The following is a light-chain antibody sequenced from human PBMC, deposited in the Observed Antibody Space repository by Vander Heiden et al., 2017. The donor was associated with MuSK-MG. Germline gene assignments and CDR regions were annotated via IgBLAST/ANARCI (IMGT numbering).Light chain of an antibody. CDR2: DVG. V-gene: IGLV2-14*01. CDR1: SSDVAGYNS. J-gene: IGLJ1*01. CDR3: SSYTSTSTYV. Sequence: QSALTQPASVSGSPGQSITISCTGTSSDVAGYNSVSWYQQHPGKAPKLMIYDVGNRPSGLSNRFSGSNSGDRASLTISGLQAEDEADYYCSSYTSTSTYVFGAGTKFTVL.